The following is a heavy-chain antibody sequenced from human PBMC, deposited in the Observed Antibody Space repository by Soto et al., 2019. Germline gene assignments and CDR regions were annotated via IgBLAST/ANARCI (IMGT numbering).Heavy chain of an antibody. V-gene: IGHV1-18*01. J-gene: IGHJ4*02. CDR3: AREWRLAYCGGDCQSSDY. CDR1: GYTFTSYG. Sequence: ASVKVSCKASGYTFTSYGISWVRQAPGQGLEWMGWISAYNGNTNYAQKLQGRVTMTTDTSTSTAYMELRSLRSDDTAVYYCAREWRLAYCGGDCQSSDYWGQGTLVTVSS. CDR2: ISAYNGNT. D-gene: IGHD2-21*02.